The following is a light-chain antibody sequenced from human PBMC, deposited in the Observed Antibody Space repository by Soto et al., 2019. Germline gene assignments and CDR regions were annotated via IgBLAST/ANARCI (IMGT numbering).Light chain of an antibody. CDR2: DAS. J-gene: IGKJ4*01. V-gene: IGKV1-9*01. CDR1: QGISTF. Sequence: DFQLTQSPSLLSASVGDRVTITCRASQGISTFLAWYQQHPGTAPKRLIYDASNLQSGVPSRFSGSGSGTEFTLTISSLQPEDFATYYCQQVNNYPLTFGGGTKVAIK. CDR3: QQVNNYPLT.